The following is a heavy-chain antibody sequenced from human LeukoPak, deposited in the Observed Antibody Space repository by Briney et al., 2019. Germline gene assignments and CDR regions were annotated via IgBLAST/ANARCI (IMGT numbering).Heavy chain of an antibody. D-gene: IGHD4-23*01. CDR3: AKDQAGG. Sequence: PGGSLRLSCAASGFTFSSYGMHWVRQAPGKGLEWVSSISSSSSYIYYADSVKGRFTISRDNSKSTLYLQMNSLRPEDTAIYYCAKDQAGGWGQGTLVTVSS. V-gene: IGHV3-21*06. CDR1: GFTFSSYG. J-gene: IGHJ4*02. CDR2: ISSSSSYI.